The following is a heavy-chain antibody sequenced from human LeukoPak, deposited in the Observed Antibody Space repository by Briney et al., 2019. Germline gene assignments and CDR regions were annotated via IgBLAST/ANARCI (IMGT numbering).Heavy chain of an antibody. CDR1: GGSFSGYY. D-gene: IGHD4-11*01. CDR2: INHSGST. J-gene: IGHJ4*02. V-gene: IGHV4-34*01. CDR3: ASKPRRGGDYSNDGFDY. Sequence: SETLSLTCAVYGGSFSGYYWSWIRQPPGKGLEWIGEINHSGSTNYNPSLKGRVTISVDTSKNQFSLKLSSVTAADTAVYYCASKPRRGGDYSNDGFDYWGQGTLVTVSS.